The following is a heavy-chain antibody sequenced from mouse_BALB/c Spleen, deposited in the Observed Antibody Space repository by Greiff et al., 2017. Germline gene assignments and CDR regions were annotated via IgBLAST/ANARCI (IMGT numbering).Heavy chain of an antibody. D-gene: IGHD1-1*01. J-gene: IGHJ1*01. Sequence: EVKLVESGGGLVKPGGSLKLSCAASGFTFSSYTMSWVRQTPEKRLEWVATISSGGSYTYYPDSVKGRFTISRDNAKNTLYLQMSSLKSEDTAMYYCTRVATGYFDVWGAGTTVTVSS. CDR2: ISSGGSYT. CDR1: GFTFSSYT. CDR3: TRVATGYFDV. V-gene: IGHV5-6-4*01.